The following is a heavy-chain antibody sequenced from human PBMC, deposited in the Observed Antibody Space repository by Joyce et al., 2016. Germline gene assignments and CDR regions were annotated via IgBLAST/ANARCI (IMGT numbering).Heavy chain of an antibody. CDR3: AKETAGYCSGGNCYRLEY. CDR1: GGIFRSYA. J-gene: IGHJ4*02. CDR2: VIPMVVTA. D-gene: IGHD2-15*01. V-gene: IGHV1-69*19. Sequence: QVQLVQSGAEVKKPGSSVKVSCKASGGIFRSYAISWVRQATGQGLEWMGGVIPMVVTANYAQKFQGRVTITADESTNTAYMELSSLRSEDTATYYCAKETAGYCSGGNCYRLEYWGQGTLVTVSS.